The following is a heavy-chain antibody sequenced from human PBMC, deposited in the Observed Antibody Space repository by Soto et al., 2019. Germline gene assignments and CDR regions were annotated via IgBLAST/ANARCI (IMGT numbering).Heavy chain of an antibody. Sequence: QVQLVQSGAEVKKPGASVKVSCKASGYTFTSYGISWVRQAPGQGLEWMGWISAYNGNTNYAQKLQGRVTMTTHTSTSPAYMALTGLGSDDTAVYDCARGCSSGYCFDYWGQGTLVTVSS. D-gene: IGHD3-22*01. CDR1: GYTFTSYG. V-gene: IGHV1-18*01. CDR2: ISAYNGNT. J-gene: IGHJ4*02. CDR3: ARGCSSGYCFDY.